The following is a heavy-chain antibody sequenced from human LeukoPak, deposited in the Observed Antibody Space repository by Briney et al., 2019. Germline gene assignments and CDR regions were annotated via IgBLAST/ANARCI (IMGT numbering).Heavy chain of an antibody. CDR3: AREEAMAPSRSYYYYMDV. V-gene: IGHV4-34*01. D-gene: IGHD5-18*01. Sequence: PSETLSLTCDVNGGSLSDHYWSWIRQSPGKGLEWIGEVNDSGRTNYNPSLMGRFTISIDTSQNQFSLKLSSVTAADTAVYYCAREEAMAPSRSYYYYMDVWGKGTTVTVSS. CDR1: GGSLSDHY. J-gene: IGHJ6*03. CDR2: VNDSGRT.